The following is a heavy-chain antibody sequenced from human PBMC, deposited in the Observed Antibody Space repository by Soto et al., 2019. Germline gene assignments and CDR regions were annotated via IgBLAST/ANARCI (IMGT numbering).Heavy chain of an antibody. Sequence: PSETLSLTCTVSGGSLRSGDSSWSWIRQPPGRGLEYIGFIYHYGNPYYNPSLKSRVTISVDRSKNQISLRLSSVTAADTSVYFCARDERRSSGRNFDYWDRGILVTVSS. J-gene: IGHJ4*02. CDR3: ARDERRSSGRNFDY. CDR2: IYHYGNP. CDR1: GGSLRSGDSS. V-gene: IGHV4-30-2*01. D-gene: IGHD6-6*01.